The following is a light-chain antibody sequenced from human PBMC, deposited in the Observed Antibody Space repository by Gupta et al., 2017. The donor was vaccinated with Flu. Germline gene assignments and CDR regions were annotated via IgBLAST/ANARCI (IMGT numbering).Light chain of an antibody. CDR1: QSVSSN. J-gene: IGKJ4*01. CDR3: QQYNNWPPLT. CDR2: GAS. V-gene: IGKV3-15*01. Sequence: EIVMTQSPATLSVSPGERATHSCRASQSVSSNLAWYQQKPGQAPRLLIYGASTRATGIPARFSGSGYGTEFTLTISSRQSEDFAVYYCQQYNNWPPLTFGGGTKVEIK.